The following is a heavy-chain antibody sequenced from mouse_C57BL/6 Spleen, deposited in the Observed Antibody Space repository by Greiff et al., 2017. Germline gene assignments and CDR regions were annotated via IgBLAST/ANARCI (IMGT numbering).Heavy chain of an antibody. CDR1: GYSITSGYY. CDR3: AREGLFYAMDY. V-gene: IGHV3-6*01. CDR2: ISYDGSN. Sequence: EVQRVESGPGLVKPSQSLSLTCSVTGYSITSGYYWNWIRQFPGNKLEWMGYISYDGSNNYNPSLKNRISITRDTSKNQFFLKLNSVTTEDTATYYCAREGLFYAMDYWGQGTSVTGSS. J-gene: IGHJ4*01.